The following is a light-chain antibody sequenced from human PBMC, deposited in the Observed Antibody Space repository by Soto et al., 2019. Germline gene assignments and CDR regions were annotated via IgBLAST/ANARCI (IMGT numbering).Light chain of an antibody. CDR3: ISYTSSSTLV. J-gene: IGLJ3*02. V-gene: IGLV2-14*01. CDR1: SSDVGGYTY. CDR2: EVS. Sequence: QSALTQPASVSGSPGQSITISCTGTSSDVGGYTYVSWYQQHPGKAPKLIISEVSNRPSGVSHRFSGSKSGNTASLTISGLQAADEADYYCISYTSSSTLVFGGGTKLTVL.